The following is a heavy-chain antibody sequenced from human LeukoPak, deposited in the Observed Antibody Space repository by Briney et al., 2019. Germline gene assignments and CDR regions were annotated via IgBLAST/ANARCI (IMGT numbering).Heavy chain of an antibody. CDR1: GFAFSDYY. CDR2: ISGSGSTM. J-gene: IGHJ4*02. Sequence: GGSLRLSCTASGFAFSDYYMTWIRQAPGKGLERLSYISGSGSTMSYVDSVKGRFTISRDNAKNSLYLQMNSLRAEDTAVYYCATPTAGTWHFDYWGQGTLVTVSS. CDR3: ATPTAGTWHFDY. V-gene: IGHV3-11*04. D-gene: IGHD1-1*01.